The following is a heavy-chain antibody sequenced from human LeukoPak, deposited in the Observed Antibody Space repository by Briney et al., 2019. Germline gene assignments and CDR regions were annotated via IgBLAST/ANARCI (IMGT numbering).Heavy chain of an antibody. CDR2: ISYDGSNK. Sequence: DPGGSLRLSCAASGFTFSSYGMHWVRQAPGKGLEWVAVISYDGSNKYYADSVKGRFTISRDNSKNTLYLQMNSLRAEDTAVYYCARDSSSWGYLWFDPWGQGTLVTVSS. CDR3: ARDSSSWGYLWFDP. CDR1: GFTFSSYG. J-gene: IGHJ5*02. V-gene: IGHV3-30*03. D-gene: IGHD6-13*01.